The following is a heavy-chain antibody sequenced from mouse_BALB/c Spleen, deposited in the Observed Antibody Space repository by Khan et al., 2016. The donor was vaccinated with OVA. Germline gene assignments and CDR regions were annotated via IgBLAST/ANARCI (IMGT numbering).Heavy chain of an antibody. CDR2: ISTYYGDV. Sequence: QVQLKQSGAELVRPGVSVKISCKGSGYTFTDFTMHWVKQSHAKSLEWIGVISTYYGDVTYNQKFKGKATMTVDKSSSTAYMELARLTSGDSAIYYCTRGGGNRFAYWGQGTLVTASA. J-gene: IGHJ3*01. CDR1: GYTFTDFT. CDR3: TRGGGNRFAY. V-gene: IGHV1S137*01.